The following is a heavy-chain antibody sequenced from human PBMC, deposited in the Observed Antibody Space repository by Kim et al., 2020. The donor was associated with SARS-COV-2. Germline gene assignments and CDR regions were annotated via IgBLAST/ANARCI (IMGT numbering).Heavy chain of an antibody. CDR2: IYYSGST. Sequence: SETLSLTCTVSGGSISSYYWSWIRPPPGKGLEWIGYIYYSGSTNYNPSLKSRVTISVDTSKNQFSLKLRSVTAADTAVYYCARVRPGGVVIIDYWGQGTLVTVSS. CDR1: GGSISSYY. V-gene: IGHV4-59*01. D-gene: IGHD3-3*01. CDR3: ARVRPGGVVIIDY. J-gene: IGHJ4*02.